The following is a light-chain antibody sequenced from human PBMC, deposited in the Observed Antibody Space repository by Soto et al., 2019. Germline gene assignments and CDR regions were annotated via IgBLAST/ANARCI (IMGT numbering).Light chain of an antibody. V-gene: IGLV2-8*01. CDR1: SRDVGGYNY. J-gene: IGLJ1*01. CDR2: EVS. CDR3: SSYAGSSNV. Sequence: QSVLTQPASVSGSPGQSITISCTGTSRDVGGYNYVSWHQQHPGKAPKVIITEVSKRPSGVPDRFSGSKSGNTASLTVSGLQAEDEADYYCSSYAGSSNVFGTGTKLTVL.